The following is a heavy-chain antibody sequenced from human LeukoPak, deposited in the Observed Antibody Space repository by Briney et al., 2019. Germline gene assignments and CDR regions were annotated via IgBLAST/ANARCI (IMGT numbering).Heavy chain of an antibody. V-gene: IGHV4-59*12. CDR3: ARDIPYSGSSLDY. CDR2: VHFSGST. D-gene: IGHD1-26*01. CDR1: GDSISNYY. J-gene: IGHJ4*02. Sequence: SETLTLTCTVSGDSISNYYWSWIRQPPGKALEWVGYVHFSGSTNYNPSLKSRVTISIDTSNNQFSLKLNPVTAADTAVYYCARDIPYSGSSLDYWGQGTLVTVSS.